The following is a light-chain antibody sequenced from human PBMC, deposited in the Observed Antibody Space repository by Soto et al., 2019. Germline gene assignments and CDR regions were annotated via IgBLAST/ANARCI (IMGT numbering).Light chain of an antibody. V-gene: IGLV2-14*01. CDR3: SSYTSINTQL. Sequence: QAVVTQPASVSGSPGQSITISCTGASSDFGNFNYVSWYQQHPGKVPKLIIYEVTSRPSGVSNRFSGSKSDNTASLTISGLQAEDEAYYYCSSYTSINTQLFGGGTQLTVL. CDR2: EVT. J-gene: IGLJ3*02. CDR1: SSDFGNFNY.